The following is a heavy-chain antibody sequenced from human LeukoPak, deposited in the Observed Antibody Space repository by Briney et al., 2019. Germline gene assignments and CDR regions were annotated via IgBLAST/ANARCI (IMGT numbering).Heavy chain of an antibody. CDR2: INHSGST. D-gene: IGHD3-3*01. CDR3: ARGPPLRFLEWFHAGKFDY. V-gene: IGHV4-34*01. Sequence: PSETLSLTCAVYGGSFSGYYWSWIRQPPGKGLEWIGEINHSGSTNYNPSLKSRVTISVDTSKNQFSLKLSSVAAADTAVYCCARGPPLRFLEWFHAGKFDYWGQGTLVTVSS. CDR1: GGSFSGYY. J-gene: IGHJ4*02.